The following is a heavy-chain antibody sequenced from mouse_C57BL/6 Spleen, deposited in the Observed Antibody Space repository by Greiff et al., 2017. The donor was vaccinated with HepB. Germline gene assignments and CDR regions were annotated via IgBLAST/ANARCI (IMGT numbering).Heavy chain of an antibody. D-gene: IGHD2-3*01. CDR3: ERYNDGYYLAY. CDR2: IRNKANGYTT. Sequence: EVMLVESGGGLVQPGGSLSLSCAASGFTFTDYYMSWVRQPPGKALEWLGFIRNKANGYTTEYSASVKGRFTISRDNSQSILYLQMIALRAEDSATEYCERYNDGYYLAYWGQGTLVTVSA. CDR1: GFTFTDYY. V-gene: IGHV7-3*01. J-gene: IGHJ3*01.